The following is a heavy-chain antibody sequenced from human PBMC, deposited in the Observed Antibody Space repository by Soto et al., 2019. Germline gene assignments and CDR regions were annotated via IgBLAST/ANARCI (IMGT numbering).Heavy chain of an antibody. CDR2: INGDGSST. CDR1: GFTFSNYW. J-gene: IGHJ6*03. D-gene: IGHD3-16*01. CDR3: ARQRFHGDYYYSYMDV. Sequence: DVQLVQSGGGVVQPGGSLRLSCAASGFTFSNYWMHWVRQAPGKGLVWVSRINGDGSSTRYADSVKGRFTISRDNAKNTLYLQMNSLGAEDTAVYYCARQRFHGDYYYSYMDVWGKGTKVTVSS. V-gene: IGHV3-74*01.